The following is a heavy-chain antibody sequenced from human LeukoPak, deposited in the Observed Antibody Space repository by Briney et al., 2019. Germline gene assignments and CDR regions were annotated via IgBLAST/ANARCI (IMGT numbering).Heavy chain of an antibody. CDR2: ISYTGST. J-gene: IGHJ4*02. CDR3: ARRWVTRYYFDY. CDR1: GDSISSYY. D-gene: IGHD2-21*02. Sequence: PSETLSLTCTVSGDSISSYYWSWIWQPPGKGPEWIGYISYTGSTNYNPSLKSRVTISVDTSKNQFSLRLSSVTAADTAVYYCARRWVTRYYFDYWGQGTLVTVSS. V-gene: IGHV4-59*08.